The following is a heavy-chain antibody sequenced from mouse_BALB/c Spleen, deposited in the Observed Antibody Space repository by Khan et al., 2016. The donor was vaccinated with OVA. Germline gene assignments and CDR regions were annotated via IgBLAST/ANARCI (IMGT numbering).Heavy chain of an antibody. CDR1: GYTFTSYW. Sequence: QVQLKESGAELAKPGASVKMSCKASGYTFTSYWMHWIKQRPGQGLEWIGYITPTSGYTDYNQKFKDKATLTADKSSSTAYMQLSSLTSDDSAVYYCERDRIDYWGQGTALTVSS. J-gene: IGHJ2*01. V-gene: IGHV1-7*01. CDR2: ITPTSGYT. CDR3: ERDRIDY.